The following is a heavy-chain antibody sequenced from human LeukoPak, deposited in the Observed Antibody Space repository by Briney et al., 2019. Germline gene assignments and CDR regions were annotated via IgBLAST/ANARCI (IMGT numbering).Heavy chain of an antibody. J-gene: IGHJ4*02. D-gene: IGHD1-26*01. CDR3: ARDTEWELNPDYFDY. CDR1: CYTFRNHG. CDR2: ISAYNGNT. V-gene: IGHV1-18*01. Sequence: SVKVYCKAACYTFRNHGISYMRNEHVPQPAWMYWISAYNGNTKYAQKLQGRVTMTTDTSTNTAYMELRSLRSDDTAVYYCARDTEWELNPDYFDYWGQGTLVTVSS.